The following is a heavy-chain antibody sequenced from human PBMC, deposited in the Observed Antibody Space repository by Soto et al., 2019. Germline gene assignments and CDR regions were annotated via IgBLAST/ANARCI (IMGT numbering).Heavy chain of an antibody. CDR1: GFSLSNARMG. CDR3: VLSPRGTIFEVAPRYYGMDV. CDR2: IFSNDEK. J-gene: IGHJ6*02. Sequence: SGPTLVNPTETLTLTCTVSGFSLSNARMGVSWIRQPPGKALEWLAHIFSNDEKSYSTSLKSRLTISKDTSKSQVVRTMTNMDPVDTATYYWVLSPRGTIFEVAPRYYGMDVWGQGTTVTV. V-gene: IGHV2-26*01. D-gene: IGHD3-3*01.